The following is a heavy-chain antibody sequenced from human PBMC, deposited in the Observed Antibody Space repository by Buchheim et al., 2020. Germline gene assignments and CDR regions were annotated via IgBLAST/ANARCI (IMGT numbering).Heavy chain of an antibody. CDR1: GGSFSGXY. Sequence: QVQLQQWGAGLLKPSETLSLTCAVYGGSFSGXYWSWIRQPPGKGLEWIGEINHSGSTKYNPSLKSRVTXSVDKTKNQFYMKLSSVTAADTAVYYCARYYLGWYFYFDYWGQGTL. V-gene: IGHV4-34*01. CDR2: INHSGST. CDR3: ARYYLGWYFYFDY. D-gene: IGHD3-10*01. J-gene: IGHJ4*02.